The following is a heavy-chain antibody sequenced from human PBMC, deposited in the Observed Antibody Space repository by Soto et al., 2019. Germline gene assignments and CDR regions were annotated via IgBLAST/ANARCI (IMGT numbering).Heavy chain of an antibody. J-gene: IGHJ4*02. CDR3: ARDSYDFWSGYPTFDY. CDR1: GGSISSYY. CDR2: IYTSGST. V-gene: IGHV4-4*07. D-gene: IGHD3-3*01. Sequence: SETLSLTCTVSGGSISSYYWSWIRQPAGKGLEWIGRIYTSGSTNYNPSLKSRVTMSVDTSKNQFSLKLSSVTAADTAVYYCARDSYDFWSGYPTFDYWGQGTLVTVSS.